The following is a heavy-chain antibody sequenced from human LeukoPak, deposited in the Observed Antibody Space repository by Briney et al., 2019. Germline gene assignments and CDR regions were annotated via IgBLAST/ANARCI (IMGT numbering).Heavy chain of an antibody. J-gene: IGHJ2*01. CDR2: IGTEDDT. D-gene: IGHD2-21*01. Sequence: PGGSLRLSCTASGFTFRNYDMHWVRQTTEKGLEWVSGIGTEDDTFYPDSVKGRFTICRENAKNSVYLQMNSLRAGDTAVYYCTRGRFVLVPSLERWYFDLWGRGTLVTVSS. CDR3: TRGRFVLVPSLERWYFDL. CDR1: GFTFRNYD. V-gene: IGHV3-13*01.